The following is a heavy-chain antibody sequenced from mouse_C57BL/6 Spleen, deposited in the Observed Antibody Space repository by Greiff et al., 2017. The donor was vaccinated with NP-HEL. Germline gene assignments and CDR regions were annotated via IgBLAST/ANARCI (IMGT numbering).Heavy chain of an antibody. D-gene: IGHD4-1*01. Sequence: QVQLQQPGAELVRPGSSVKLSCKASGYTFTSYWMDWVKQRPGQGLEWIGIIYPSDSETHYNQKFKDKATLTVDKSSNTAYMQLSSLTSEVSAVYYYARRGTGFDYWGQGTTLTVSS. CDR1: GYTFTSYW. J-gene: IGHJ2*01. V-gene: IGHV1-61*01. CDR2: IYPSDSET. CDR3: ARRGTGFDY.